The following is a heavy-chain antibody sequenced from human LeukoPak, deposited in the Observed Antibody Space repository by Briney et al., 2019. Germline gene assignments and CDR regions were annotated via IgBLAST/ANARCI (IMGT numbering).Heavy chain of an antibody. Sequence: RPGGSLRLSCAASGFTFSSYGMHWVRQAPGKGLGWVAVISYDGSNRYYADSVKGRFTISRDNSKNTLYLQMNSLRAEDTAVYYCAKARAYYDSSGFYFNWFDPWGQGTLVTVSS. CDR3: AKARAYYDSSGFYFNWFDP. CDR2: ISYDGSNR. J-gene: IGHJ5*02. V-gene: IGHV3-30*18. CDR1: GFTFSSYG. D-gene: IGHD3-22*01.